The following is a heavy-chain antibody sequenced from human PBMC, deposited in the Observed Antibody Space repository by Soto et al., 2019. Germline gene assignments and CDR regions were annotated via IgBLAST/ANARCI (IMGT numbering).Heavy chain of an antibody. J-gene: IGHJ4*02. CDR1: GFTFSTYS. CDR2: ISGSGNYT. Sequence: LILSCAASGFTFSTYSMNWVRQAPGKGLEWVSSISGSGNYTHYADFLRGRFTISRDNAKTSLYLQMNSLRAEDTAVYYCAREGINNYNEYYFDSWGQGTVVTVYS. D-gene: IGHD4-4*01. CDR3: AREGINNYNEYYFDS. V-gene: IGHV3-21*01.